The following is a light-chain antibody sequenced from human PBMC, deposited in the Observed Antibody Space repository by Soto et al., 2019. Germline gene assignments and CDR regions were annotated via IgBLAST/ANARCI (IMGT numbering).Light chain of an antibody. V-gene: IGLV3-21*02. J-gene: IGLJ1*01. CDR3: NSYTRGSTRYV. CDR1: NIAGKS. CDR2: NDF. Sequence: SYELTQPPSVSVAPGQTARLTCGGNNIAGKSVHWYQQKPGQAPVLVVYNDFDRPSGVPHRFSGSKSANTASLTISGLQADDEAEYYCNSYTRGSTRYVFGTGTKVTVL.